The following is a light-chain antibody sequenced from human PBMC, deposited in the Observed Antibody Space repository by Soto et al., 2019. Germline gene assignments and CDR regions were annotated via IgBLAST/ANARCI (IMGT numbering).Light chain of an antibody. V-gene: IGKV1-5*03. CDR1: QTISSW. CDR2: KAS. CDR3: QQYDSYPWT. Sequence: DIQMTQSPSTLSASVGDRITIACRASQTISSWLAWYQQKPGKAPKLLIYKASSLESGVSSRLSGSGSGTEFTLTINSLQPDDLAAYYCQQYDSYPWTFGQGTKVEI. J-gene: IGKJ1*01.